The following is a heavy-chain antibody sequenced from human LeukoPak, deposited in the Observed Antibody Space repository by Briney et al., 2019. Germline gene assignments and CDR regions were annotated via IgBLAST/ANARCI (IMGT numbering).Heavy chain of an antibody. CDR3: ARYGTPRGTVTLAFDY. V-gene: IGHV3-23*01. Sequence: GGSLRLSCAASGFTFSSYAMSWVRQAPGKGLEWVSAISGSGGGTYYADSVKGWFTISRDNSKNTLYLQMNSLRAEDTAVYYCARYGTPRGTVTLAFDYWGQGTLVTVSS. CDR2: ISGSGGGT. CDR1: GFTFSSYA. D-gene: IGHD4-11*01. J-gene: IGHJ4*02.